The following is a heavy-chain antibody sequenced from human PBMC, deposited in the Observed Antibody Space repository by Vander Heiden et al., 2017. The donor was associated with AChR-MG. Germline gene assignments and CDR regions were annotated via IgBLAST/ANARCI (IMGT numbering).Heavy chain of an antibody. CDR3: ARGITMVRGAPLLDY. J-gene: IGHJ4*02. D-gene: IGHD3-10*01. CDR1: GFTFSSYW. Sequence: EVQLVESGGGLVQPGGSLRLSFAASGFTFSSYWMSWVRQAPGKGLEWVANIKQDGSEKYYVDSVKGRFTISRDNAKNSLYLQMNSLRAEDTAVYYCARGITMVRGAPLLDYWGQGTLVTVSS. V-gene: IGHV3-7*04. CDR2: IKQDGSEK.